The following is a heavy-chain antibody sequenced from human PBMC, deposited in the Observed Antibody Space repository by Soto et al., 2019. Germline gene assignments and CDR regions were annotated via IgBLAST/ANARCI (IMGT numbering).Heavy chain of an antibody. J-gene: IGHJ6*02. V-gene: IGHV6-1*01. CDR3: ARGARVTSIYYYYYYGMDV. CDR1: GDSVSSNSAA. Sequence: SQTLSLTCAISGDSVSSNSAAWNWTRQSPSRGLEWLGRTYYRSKWYNDYAVSVKSRITINPDTSKNQFSLQLNSVTPEDTAVYYCARGARVTSIYYYYYYGMDVWGQGTTVTVSS. D-gene: IGHD2-21*02. CDR2: TYYRSKWYN.